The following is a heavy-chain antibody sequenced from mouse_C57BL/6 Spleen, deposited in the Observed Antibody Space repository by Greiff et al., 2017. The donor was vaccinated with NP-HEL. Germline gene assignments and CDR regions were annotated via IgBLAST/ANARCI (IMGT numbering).Heavy chain of an antibody. J-gene: IGHJ3*01. CDR2: IRLKSDNYAT. CDR1: GFTFSNYW. D-gene: IGHD2-4*01. CDR3: TGEGLRRLAY. V-gene: IGHV6-3*01. Sequence: EVKLMESGGGLVQPGGSMKLSCVASGFTFSNYWMNWVRQSPEKGLEWVAQIRLKSDNYATHYAESVKGRFTISRDDSKSSVYLQMNNLRAEDTGIYYCTGEGLRRLAYWGQGTLVTVSA.